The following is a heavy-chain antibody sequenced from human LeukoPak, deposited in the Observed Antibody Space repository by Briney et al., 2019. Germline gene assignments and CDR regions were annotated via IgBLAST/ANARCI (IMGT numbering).Heavy chain of an antibody. Sequence: PSETLSLTCTVSGGSISSGGYYWSWIRQHPGKGLEWIGYIYYSGSTYYNPSLKSRVTISVDTSKNQFSLKLSSVTAADTAVYYCARDGDSSGYNWSFDYWGQGTLVTVSS. J-gene: IGHJ4*02. D-gene: IGHD3-22*01. CDR2: IYYSGST. CDR3: ARDGDSSGYNWSFDY. CDR1: GGSISSGGYY. V-gene: IGHV4-30-4*08.